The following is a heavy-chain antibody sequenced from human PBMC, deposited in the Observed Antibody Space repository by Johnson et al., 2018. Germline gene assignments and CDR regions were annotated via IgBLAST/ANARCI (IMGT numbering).Heavy chain of an antibody. Sequence: QVQLVQSGAEVKKPGASVKVSCKASGYSFTRYAMHWVRQAPGQRLAWMGWSNTVKGDTKYSQNFQGRVTITRETAASTAYMELSKLRSEETAVNYCARGSKWSSGFMDVWGKGTAVTVSS. J-gene: IGHJ6*03. CDR2: SNTVKGDT. V-gene: IGHV1-3*04. CDR1: GYSFTRYA. CDR3: ARGSKWSSGFMDV. D-gene: IGHD1-26*01.